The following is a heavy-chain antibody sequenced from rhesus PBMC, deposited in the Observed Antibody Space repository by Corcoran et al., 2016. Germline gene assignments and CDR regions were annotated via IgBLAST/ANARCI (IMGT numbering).Heavy chain of an antibody. V-gene: IGHV3S5*01. J-gene: IGHJ4*01. Sequence: EVQLVESGGGLVQPGGSLRLSCAASGFIFSSYGMSWVSQATGKGLEWFLYICNGRGSTYYTDSLKGRFTITRVNSNNTLSLQMNSLRAEDTAVYYCAKWGSSSIWTDYWGQGVLVTVSS. CDR3: AKWGSSSIWTDY. D-gene: IGHD6-13*01. CDR2: ICNGRGST. CDR1: GFIFSSYG.